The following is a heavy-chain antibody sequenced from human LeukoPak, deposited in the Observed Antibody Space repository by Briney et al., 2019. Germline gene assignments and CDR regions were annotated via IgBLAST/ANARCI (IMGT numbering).Heavy chain of an antibody. D-gene: IGHD3-16*01. Sequence: GGSLRLSCAASGFTFSSYAMSWVRQTPGKGLEWVSAINGHSGGTFYAGSVEGRFTISRDNSKNTLYLQMSSLRAEDTAVYYCAKHPLAGGNFDYWGQGTLVTVSP. CDR1: GFTFSSYA. V-gene: IGHV3-23*01. CDR3: AKHPLAGGNFDY. CDR2: INGHSGGT. J-gene: IGHJ4*02.